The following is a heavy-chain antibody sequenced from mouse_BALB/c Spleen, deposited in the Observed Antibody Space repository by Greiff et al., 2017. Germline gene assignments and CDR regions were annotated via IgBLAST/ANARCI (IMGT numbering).Heavy chain of an antibody. J-gene: IGHJ4*01. D-gene: IGHD2-2*01. CDR1: GFSLTDYG. CDR3: AKHGPIWLRQISYYAMDY. CDR2: IWGGGST. V-gene: IGHV2-6-5*01. Sequence: VMLVESGPGLVAPSQSLSITCTVSGFSLTDYGVSWIRQPPGKGLEWLGVIWGGGSTYYNSALKSRLSISKDNSKSQVFLKMNSLQTDDTAMYYCAKHGPIWLRQISYYAMDYWGQGTSVTVSS.